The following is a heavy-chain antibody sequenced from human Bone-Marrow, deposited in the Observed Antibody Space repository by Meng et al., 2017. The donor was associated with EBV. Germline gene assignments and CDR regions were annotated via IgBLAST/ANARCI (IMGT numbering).Heavy chain of an antibody. Sequence: QVQLQQSGPGLVKPSQTLSLTCAISGDSVSSNSAPWNWIRQSPSRGLEWLGRTYYRSKWYNDYAVSVKSRIIINPDTSKNQVFLQLNSVTPEDTAVYYCVRDRGYWDWFDTWGQGTLVTVAS. CDR1: GDSVSSNSAP. D-gene: IGHD3-22*01. CDR2: TYYRSKWYN. V-gene: IGHV6-1*01. J-gene: IGHJ5*02. CDR3: VRDRGYWDWFDT.